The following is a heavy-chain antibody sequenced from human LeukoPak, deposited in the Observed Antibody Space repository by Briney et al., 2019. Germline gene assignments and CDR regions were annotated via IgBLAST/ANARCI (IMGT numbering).Heavy chain of an antibody. Sequence: GASVKVSCKASGYTFTNYVVHWVRQAPGQRPEWMGWINAGNGDTKYSQNSQGRVTITRDTSASTAYMELSSLTSEDTALYYCARDDCGDTCYPGGYWGQGTLVTASS. V-gene: IGHV1-3*01. J-gene: IGHJ4*02. CDR1: GYTFTNYV. D-gene: IGHD2-21*01. CDR3: ARDDCGDTCYPGGY. CDR2: INAGNGDT.